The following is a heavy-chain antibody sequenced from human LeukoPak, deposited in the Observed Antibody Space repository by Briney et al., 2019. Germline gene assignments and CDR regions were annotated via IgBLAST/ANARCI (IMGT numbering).Heavy chain of an antibody. J-gene: IGHJ3*02. CDR2: IYTSGST. D-gene: IGHD3-10*01. Sequence: SETLSLTCTVSGGSISSYYRSWIRQPPGKGLEWIGYIYTSGSTNYNPSLKSRVTISVDTSKNQFSLKLSSVTAADTAVYYCARLWFGELDAFDIWGQGTMVTVSS. V-gene: IGHV4-4*09. CDR1: GGSISSYY. CDR3: ARLWFGELDAFDI.